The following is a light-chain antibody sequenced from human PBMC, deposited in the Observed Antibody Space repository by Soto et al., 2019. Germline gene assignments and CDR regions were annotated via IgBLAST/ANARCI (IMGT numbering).Light chain of an antibody. J-gene: IGKJ5*01. CDR2: GAS. Sequence: EVVLRQSPATLSLSPGERATLSCRASENVRTFVDWYQQKPGQAPRLLIYGASNRATGIPARFSGSGSGKDFTLTISSLQYEDFAVYYCQQYNNWPIPFGQGT. CDR1: ENVRTF. V-gene: IGKV3-11*01. CDR3: QQYNNWPIP.